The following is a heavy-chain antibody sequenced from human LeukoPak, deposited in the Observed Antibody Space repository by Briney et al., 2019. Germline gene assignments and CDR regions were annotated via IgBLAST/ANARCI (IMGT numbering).Heavy chain of an antibody. CDR3: ARLVVGPGSYFDY. J-gene: IGHJ4*02. CDR2: INPNSGGT. V-gene: IGHV1-2*02. D-gene: IGHD2-2*01. Sequence: ASVKVSCKASGYTFTGYYMHWARQAPGQGLEWMGWINPNSGGTNYAQKFQGRVTMTRDTSISTAYIELRSLRSDDTAVYYCARLVVGPGSYFDYWGQGTLVTVSS. CDR1: GYTFTGYY.